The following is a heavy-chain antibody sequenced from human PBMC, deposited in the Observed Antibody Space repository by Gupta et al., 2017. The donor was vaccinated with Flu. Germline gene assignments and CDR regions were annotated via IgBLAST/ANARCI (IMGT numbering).Heavy chain of an antibody. CDR3: ATVTSGC. Sequence: SSYLQWVRQAPGKGLVWVSRINSDGSSTTYAESGKGRFTISRDNAKNTLYLQMNSLGDDDTAVYYCATVTSGCWGQGTLVTVSS. CDR1: SSY. CDR2: INSDGSST. V-gene: IGHV3-74*03. J-gene: IGHJ4*02. D-gene: IGHD4-17*01.